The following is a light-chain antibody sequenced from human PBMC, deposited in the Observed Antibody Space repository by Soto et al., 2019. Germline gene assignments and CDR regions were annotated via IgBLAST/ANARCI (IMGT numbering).Light chain of an antibody. CDR1: SSDVGSYNL. Sequence: QSALTQPASVSGSPGQSITISCTGTSSDVGSYNLVSWYQQHPGKAPKLMIYEGSKRPSGVSNRFSGSKSGNTASLTIPGLQAEDEADYYCCSYASSSTSVFGGGTKLTVL. J-gene: IGLJ3*02. CDR2: EGS. CDR3: CSYASSSTSV. V-gene: IGLV2-23*01.